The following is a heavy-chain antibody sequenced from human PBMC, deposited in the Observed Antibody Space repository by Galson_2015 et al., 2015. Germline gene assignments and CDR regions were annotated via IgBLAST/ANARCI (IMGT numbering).Heavy chain of an antibody. CDR2: ISSNGGSK. D-gene: IGHD2-2*03. CDR3: VKSGNMDIVVVPAAGRVDWFDP. J-gene: IGHJ5*02. CDR1: GFTFSSYA. V-gene: IGHV3-64D*06. Sequence: SLRLSCAASGFTFSSYAMHWVRQAPGKGLEYVSAISSNGGSKYYADSVKGRFTISRDNSESTVYLQMSSLRAEDTAVYYCVKSGNMDIVVVPAAGRVDWFDPWGQGALVTVSS.